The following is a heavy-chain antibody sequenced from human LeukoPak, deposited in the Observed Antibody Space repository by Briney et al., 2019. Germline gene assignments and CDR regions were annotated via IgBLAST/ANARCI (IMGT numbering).Heavy chain of an antibody. D-gene: IGHD3-3*01. Sequence: SETLSLTCAVDGGSFSGYYWSWIRQPPGKGLEWIGEINHSGSTNYNPSLKSRVTISVDTSKNQFSLKLSSVTAADTAVYYCARGGVRFLEWLAAGYNWFDPWGQGTLVTVSS. V-gene: IGHV4-34*01. J-gene: IGHJ5*02. CDR2: INHSGST. CDR1: GGSFSGYY. CDR3: ARGGVRFLEWLAAGYNWFDP.